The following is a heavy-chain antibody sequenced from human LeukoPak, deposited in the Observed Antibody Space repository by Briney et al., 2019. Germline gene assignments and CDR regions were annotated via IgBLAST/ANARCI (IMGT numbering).Heavy chain of an antibody. D-gene: IGHD4-17*01. CDR3: AREATVIEFDY. J-gene: IGHJ4*02. CDR2: IYTSGST. CDR1: GGSISGGSYY. Sequence: PSQTLSLTCTVSGGSISGGSYYWTWIRQPAGKGLEWIGRIYTSGSTNYNPSLKSRVTISMDTSKNQFSLNLNSVTAADTAVYYCAREATVIEFDYWGQGTLVTVSS. V-gene: IGHV4-61*02.